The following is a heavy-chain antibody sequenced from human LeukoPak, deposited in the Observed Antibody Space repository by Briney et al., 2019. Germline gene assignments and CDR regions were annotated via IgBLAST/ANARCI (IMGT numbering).Heavy chain of an antibody. D-gene: IGHD1-26*01. CDR1: GFTFSGSA. Sequence: GGSLRLSCAASGFTFSGSAIHWVRQSSGEGLEWVGHIDKKDNFYATTSAASVTGRFTISRDDSKNTAYLQMNSLKTEDTALYYCTRDSGTYNWLDPWGQGTLVTVSS. V-gene: IGHV3-73*01. CDR2: IDKKDNFYAT. CDR3: TRDSGTYNWLDP. J-gene: IGHJ5*02.